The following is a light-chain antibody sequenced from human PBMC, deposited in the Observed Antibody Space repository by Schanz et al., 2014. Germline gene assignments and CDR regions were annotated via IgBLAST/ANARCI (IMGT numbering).Light chain of an antibody. CDR2: DAS. CDR1: ESISNW. CDR3: QQSITYPVT. Sequence: DIQMTQSPSTLSASVGDRVTITCRASESISNWLAWYQQKPGKAPKVLMYDASSLESGVPSRFSGSGWGTEFTLTISSLQPDDFATYYCQQSITYPVTFGQGTKVEIK. J-gene: IGKJ2*01. V-gene: IGKV1-5*01.